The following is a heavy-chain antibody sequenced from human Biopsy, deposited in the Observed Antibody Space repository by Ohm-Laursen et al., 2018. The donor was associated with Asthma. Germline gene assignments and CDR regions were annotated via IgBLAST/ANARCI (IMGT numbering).Heavy chain of an antibody. D-gene: IGHD3-3*01. Sequence: ASVKVSCKASGYTFINYAIHWVRQAPGQRLEWMGWINAGNGNTKYSQKFQGRVTISRDTSASTAYMDLSSLRSEDTAVYYCARTYYDFPTGQVNDAFAIWGQGTMVTVSS. V-gene: IGHV1-3*01. J-gene: IGHJ3*02. CDR2: INAGNGNT. CDR1: GYTFINYA. CDR3: ARTYYDFPTGQVNDAFAI.